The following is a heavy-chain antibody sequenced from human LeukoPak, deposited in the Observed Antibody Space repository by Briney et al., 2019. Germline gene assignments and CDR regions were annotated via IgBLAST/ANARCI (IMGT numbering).Heavy chain of an antibody. Sequence: GGSLRLSCAASGFTFSSYAMHWVRQAPGKGLEWVAGISYDGSNKYYADSVKGRFTISRDNSKNTLYLQMNSLRAEDTAVYYCARVEDYYDSSGYLYWGQGTLVTVSS. CDR3: ARVEDYYDSSGYLY. V-gene: IGHV3-30-3*01. CDR1: GFTFSSYA. D-gene: IGHD3-22*01. CDR2: ISYDGSNK. J-gene: IGHJ4*02.